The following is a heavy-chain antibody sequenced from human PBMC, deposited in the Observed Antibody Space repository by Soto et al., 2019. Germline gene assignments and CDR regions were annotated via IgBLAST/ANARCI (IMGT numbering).Heavy chain of an antibody. CDR1: GYPVTAYY. D-gene: IGHD3-3*01. CDR3: ARGGGVGVAGSAAFDM. J-gene: IGHJ3*02. Sequence: QLHLVQSGAVVKKPGASVTVSCSASGYPVTAYYMHWVRQAPGRGLEWMGGINPATGAAKYTQTFQGRVTMARATSTSTVFMELSGLTSKDTAVFYCARGGGVGVAGSAAFDMWCQGTLVTVSS. CDR2: INPATGAA. V-gene: IGHV1-2*02.